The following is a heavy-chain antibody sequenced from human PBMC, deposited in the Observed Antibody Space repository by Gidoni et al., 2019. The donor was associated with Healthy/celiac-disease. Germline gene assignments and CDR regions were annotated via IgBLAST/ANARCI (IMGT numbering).Heavy chain of an antibody. CDR3: AKHGPWCGGDSEWFDP. CDR1: GFTFSSYA. J-gene: IGHJ5*02. D-gene: IGHD2-21*02. CDR2: ISGSCGST. V-gene: IGHV3-23*01. Sequence: EVQLLESGGGLVQPGGSLRLSCAASGFTFSSYAMSWVRQAPGKGLEWVSAISGSCGSTYYSDSLKGRFTISRDNSKNTLYLQMNSLRAEDTAVYYCAKHGPWCGGDSEWFDPWGQGTLVTVSS.